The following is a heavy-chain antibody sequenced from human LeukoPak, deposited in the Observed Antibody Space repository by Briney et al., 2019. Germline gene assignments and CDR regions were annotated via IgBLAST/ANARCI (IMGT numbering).Heavy chain of an antibody. D-gene: IGHD3-10*01. Sequence: PSETLSLTCTVSGGSISSSSYYWGWIRQPPGKGLEWIGSIYYSGSTYYNPSLKSRVAISVDTSKNQFSLKLGSVTAADTAVYYCASYYASGSYYFDYWGQGTLVTVSS. V-gene: IGHV4-39*01. J-gene: IGHJ4*02. CDR3: ASYYASGSYYFDY. CDR2: IYYSGST. CDR1: GGSISSSSYY.